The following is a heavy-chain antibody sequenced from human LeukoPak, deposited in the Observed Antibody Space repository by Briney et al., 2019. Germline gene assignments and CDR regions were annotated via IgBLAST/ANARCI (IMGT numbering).Heavy chain of an antibody. CDR1: GFTFSSYS. J-gene: IGHJ6*02. V-gene: IGHV3-48*02. CDR2: ISSSSNVI. Sequence: GGSLRLSCAASGFTFSSYSMNWVRQAPGKGLEWVSYISSSSNVIYYADSVKGRFTISRGNAKNSLYLQMNSLRDEDAAVYYCARGIPGYYGVVVWGPGTTIIVS. CDR3: ARGIPGYYGVVV. D-gene: IGHD2-21*01.